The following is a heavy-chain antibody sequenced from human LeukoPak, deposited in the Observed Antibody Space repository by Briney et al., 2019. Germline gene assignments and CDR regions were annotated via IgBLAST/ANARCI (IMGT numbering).Heavy chain of an antibody. D-gene: IGHD1-26*01. J-gene: IGHJ4*02. CDR3: ALGYHDVWER. V-gene: IGHV4-39*07. Sequence: SETLSLTCTVSGGSISSGGYYWSWIRQPPGKGLEWIGEINHSGNTYYNPSLTGRVTISVDRSDNQFSLKVNSVTAADTAVYYCALGYHDVWERWGQGTLVTVSS. CDR1: GGSISSGGYY. CDR2: INHSGNT.